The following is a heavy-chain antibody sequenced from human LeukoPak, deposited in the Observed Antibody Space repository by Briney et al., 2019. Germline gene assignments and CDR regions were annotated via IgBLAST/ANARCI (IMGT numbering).Heavy chain of an antibody. CDR1: GFTFSSYA. V-gene: IGHV3-23*01. J-gene: IGHJ4*02. CDR3: AEGSGSYYKTGY. Sequence: GGSLRLSCAASGFTFSSYAMSWVRQAPGKGLEWVSAISGRGGSTYYADSVKGRFTISRDNSKNTLYLQMNSLRAEDTAVYYCAEGSGSYYKTGYWGQGTLVTVSS. CDR2: ISGRGGST. D-gene: IGHD3-10*01.